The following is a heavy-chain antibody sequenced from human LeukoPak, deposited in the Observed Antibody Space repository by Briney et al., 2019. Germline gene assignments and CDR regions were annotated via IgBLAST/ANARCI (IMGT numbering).Heavy chain of an antibody. D-gene: IGHD6-19*01. J-gene: IGHJ4*02. CDR3: ARDRSSGWYGKYYFDY. V-gene: IGHV4-59*01. CDR1: GGSISSYY. Sequence: KPSETLSLTCTVSGGSISSYYWSWIRQPPGKGPEWIGYIYYSGSTNYNPSLKSRVTISVDTSKNQFSLKLSSVTAADTAVYYCARDRSSGWYGKYYFDYWGQGTLVTVSS. CDR2: IYYSGST.